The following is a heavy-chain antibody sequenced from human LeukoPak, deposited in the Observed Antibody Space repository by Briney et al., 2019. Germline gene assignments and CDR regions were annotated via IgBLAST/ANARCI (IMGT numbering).Heavy chain of an antibody. CDR3: ARRPYYYDSSELGALDFDY. CDR1: GGTFSSYA. Sequence: SVKVSCKASGGTFSSYAISWVRQAPGQGLEWMGGIIPIFGTANYAQKFQGRVTITADESTSTAYMELSSLRSEDTAVYYCARRPYYYDSSELGALDFDYWGQGTLVTVSS. D-gene: IGHD3-22*01. V-gene: IGHV1-69*13. J-gene: IGHJ4*02. CDR2: IIPIFGTA.